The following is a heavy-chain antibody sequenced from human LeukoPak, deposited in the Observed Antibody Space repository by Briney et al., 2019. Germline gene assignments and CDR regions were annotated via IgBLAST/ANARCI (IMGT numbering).Heavy chain of an antibody. D-gene: IGHD6-6*01. CDR3: ARARSLTVRLFDY. CDR2: INHGGRA. CDR1: GESFNTSY. V-gene: IGHV4-34*01. J-gene: IGHJ4*02. Sequence: SETLSLTCSFQGESFNTSYWTWIRQPPGKGLEWSGDINHGGRANYNPSLNSRVSISVDMSRHAFSLKLTSVSAAATAVFYCARARSLTVRLFDYWSQGTLVTVSS.